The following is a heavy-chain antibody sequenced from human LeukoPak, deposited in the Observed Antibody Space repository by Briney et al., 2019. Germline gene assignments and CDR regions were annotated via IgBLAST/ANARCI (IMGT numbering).Heavy chain of an antibody. Sequence: PGGSLRLSCAASGFTFSNAWMSWVRQAPGKGLEWVGRTRNKDNSYTTEYAASVKGRFTISRDDSKNSLYLQMNSLKTEDTAVYYCARGSFSYDSSGYYLPYYFDYWGQGALVTVSS. J-gene: IGHJ4*02. V-gene: IGHV3-72*01. CDR2: TRNKDNSYTT. CDR3: ARGSFSYDSSGYYLPYYFDY. CDR1: GFTFSNAW. D-gene: IGHD3-22*01.